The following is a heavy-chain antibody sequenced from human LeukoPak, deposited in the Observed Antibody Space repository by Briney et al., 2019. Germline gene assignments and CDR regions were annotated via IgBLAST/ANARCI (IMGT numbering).Heavy chain of an antibody. Sequence: PGGSLRLSCATSGFTFRSHAMHWVRQAPGKGLEWVGRIKSKTDGGTTDYAAPVKGRFTISRDDSKNTLYLQMNSLKTEDTAVYYCTTDSSGTFDYWGQGTLVTVSS. CDR2: IKSKTDGGTT. CDR3: TTDSSGTFDY. CDR1: GFTFRSHA. V-gene: IGHV3-15*07. D-gene: IGHD6-13*01. J-gene: IGHJ4*02.